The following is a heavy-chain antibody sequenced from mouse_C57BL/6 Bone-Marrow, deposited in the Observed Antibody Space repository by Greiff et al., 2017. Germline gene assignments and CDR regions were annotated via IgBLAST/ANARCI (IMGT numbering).Heavy chain of an antibody. J-gene: IGHJ3*01. D-gene: IGHD2-1*01. CDR2: IWRGGST. CDR3: AKIGIYYGNYDWFAY. Sequence: VKLMESGPGLVQPSQSLSITCTVSGFSLTSYGVHWVRQSPGKGLEWLGVIWRGGSTDYNAAFMSRPSITKDNSKSQVFFKMNSLQADDTAIYYCAKIGIYYGNYDWFAYWGQGTLVTVSA. V-gene: IGHV2-5*01. CDR1: GFSLTSYG.